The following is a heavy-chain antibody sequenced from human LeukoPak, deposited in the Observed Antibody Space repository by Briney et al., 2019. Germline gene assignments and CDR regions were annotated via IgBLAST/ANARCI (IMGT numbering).Heavy chain of an antibody. CDR2: IWYDGSNK. D-gene: IGHD6-19*01. J-gene: IGHJ6*02. CDR3: AREYGQWLVGGDYYYYGMDV. Sequence: PGRSLRLSCAASGFTFSSYAMHWVRQAPGKGLEWVAVIWYDGSNKYYADSVKGRFTISRDNSKNTLYLQMNSLRAEDTAVYYCAREYGQWLVGGDYYYYGMDVWGQGTTVTVSS. CDR1: GFTFSSYA. V-gene: IGHV3-33*01.